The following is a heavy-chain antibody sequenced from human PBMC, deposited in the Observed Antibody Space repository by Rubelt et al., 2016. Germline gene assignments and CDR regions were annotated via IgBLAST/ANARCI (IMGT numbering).Heavy chain of an antibody. CDR2: IIPLIGAA. CDR1: GGSFITYA. Sequence: QVQLVQSGADVKKPGSSVRVSCKASGGSFITYAISWVRQVPGQGLVWMGGIIPLIGAAHYAENFKGRVTITADESTGAVYMDLDSLRCEDTAIYYCAIDGGGAGGWFDPWGPGTLVTVSS. CDR3: AIDGGGAGGWFDP. D-gene: IGHD3-16*01. V-gene: IGHV1-69*01. J-gene: IGHJ5*02.